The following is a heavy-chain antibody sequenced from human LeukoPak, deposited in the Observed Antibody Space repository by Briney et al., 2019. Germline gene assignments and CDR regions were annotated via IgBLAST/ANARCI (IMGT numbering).Heavy chain of an antibody. D-gene: IGHD4-17*01. CDR2: ISVRKGNT. CDR1: GYTFTNYA. J-gene: IGHJ6*02. CDR3: ARAIHYDYGDYVHYYYGMDV. Sequence: ASVKVSCQISGYTFTNYAISWMRQAPGQGLEWMGWISVRKGNTNYTQKLQDRVTMTTDTSTSTAYMELSSLRSEDTAVYYCARAIHYDYGDYVHYYYGMDVWGQGTTVTVSS. V-gene: IGHV1-18*01.